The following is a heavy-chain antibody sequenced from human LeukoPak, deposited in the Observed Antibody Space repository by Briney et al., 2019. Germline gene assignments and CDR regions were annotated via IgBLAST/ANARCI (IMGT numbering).Heavy chain of an antibody. J-gene: IGHJ4*02. V-gene: IGHV3-23*01. Sequence: GGSLRLSCAASGFTFSSYAMSWVRQAPGKGLEWVSSISGSGDSTYYADSVKGRFTISRDNSKNTLYLQMNSLRAEDTAVYYCAKDRLRSSWVSFDYWGQGTLVTVSS. CDR2: ISGSGDST. CDR1: GFTFSSYA. D-gene: IGHD2-2*01. CDR3: AKDRLRSSWVSFDY.